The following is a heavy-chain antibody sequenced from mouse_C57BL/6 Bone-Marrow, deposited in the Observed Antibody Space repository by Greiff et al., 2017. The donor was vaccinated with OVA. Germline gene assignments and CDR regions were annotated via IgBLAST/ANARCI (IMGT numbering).Heavy chain of an antibody. V-gene: IGHV7-3*01. Sequence: EVKLMESGGGLVQPGGSLSLSCAASGFTFTDYYMSWVRQPPGKALEWLGFIRNKANGYTTEYSASVKGRFTISRDNSQSIIYLQMNDLRAEDSATYDCARYLRYYGSSYDYYAMDYWGQGTSVTVSS. J-gene: IGHJ4*01. CDR3: ARYLRYYGSSYDYYAMDY. CDR2: IRNKANGYTT. D-gene: IGHD1-1*01. CDR1: GFTFTDYY.